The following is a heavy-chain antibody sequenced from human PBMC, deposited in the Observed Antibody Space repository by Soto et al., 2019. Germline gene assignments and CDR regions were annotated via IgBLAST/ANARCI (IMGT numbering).Heavy chain of an antibody. CDR2: ISSSSSYI. Sequence: VQLVESGGGLVQPGGSLRLSCAASGFTFSSYSMNWVRQAPGKGLAWVSSISSSSSYIYYEDSVKGRFTIARDNAKNSLYLQMNRLRAEDTAVYYCARDETELVLTRRVGYGMDVWGQGTTVTVSS. CDR1: GFTFSSYS. V-gene: IGHV3-21*01. J-gene: IGHJ6*02. D-gene: IGHD6-13*01. CDR3: ARDETELVLTRRVGYGMDV.